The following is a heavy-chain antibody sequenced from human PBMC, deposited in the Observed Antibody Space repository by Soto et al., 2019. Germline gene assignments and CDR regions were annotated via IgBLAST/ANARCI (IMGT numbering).Heavy chain of an antibody. CDR2: INHSGST. Sequence: QVQLQRWGAGLLRPSETLSLTCAASGGSFRGYYWTWLRQSPGRGLEWIGEINHSGSTNSNPSLKSRLTISVDTSKTQFSMNLTSVTAADAAVYYCARGRGFMSRNALDLWGQGTRVIVSS. CDR1: GGSFRGYY. V-gene: IGHV4-34*01. J-gene: IGHJ3*01. CDR3: ARGRGFMSRNALDL.